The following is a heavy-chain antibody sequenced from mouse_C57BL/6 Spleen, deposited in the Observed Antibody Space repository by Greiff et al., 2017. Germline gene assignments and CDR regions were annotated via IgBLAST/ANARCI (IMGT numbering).Heavy chain of an antibody. J-gene: IGHJ4*01. Sequence: VQLQQSGAELMKPGASVKLSCKATGYTFTGYWIEWVKQRPGHGLEWIGEILPGSGSTNYNEKFKGKATFTADTSSNTAYMQLSSLTTEDSAIYYCARPLYYYGSSPYAMDYWGQGTSVTVSS. D-gene: IGHD1-1*01. CDR2: ILPGSGST. CDR3: ARPLYYYGSSPYAMDY. V-gene: IGHV1-9*01. CDR1: GYTFTGYW.